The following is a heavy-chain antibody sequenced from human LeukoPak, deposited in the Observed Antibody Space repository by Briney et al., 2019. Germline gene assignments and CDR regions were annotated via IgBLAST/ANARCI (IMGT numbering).Heavy chain of an antibody. J-gene: IGHJ6*03. V-gene: IGHV3-21*01. Sequence: PGGSLRLSCAASGFIFSSYSMNWVRQAPGKGLEWVSSISSSSSYIYYADSVKGRFTISRDNAKNSLYLQMNSLSAEDTAVYYCARDPPSMIVVPIAPFYYYYYMDVWGKGTTVTVSS. D-gene: IGHD3-22*01. CDR2: ISSSSSYI. CDR1: GFIFSSYS. CDR3: ARDPPSMIVVPIAPFYYYYYMDV.